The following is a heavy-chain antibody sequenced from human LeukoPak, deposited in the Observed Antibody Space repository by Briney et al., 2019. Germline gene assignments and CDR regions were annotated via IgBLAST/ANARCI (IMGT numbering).Heavy chain of an antibody. CDR1: GFTFSSYG. Sequence: GGSLRLSCAASGFTFSSYGFHWVRPAPGKGLEWVAVIWYDGSNKYYADSVKGRFTISRDNSKNTLYLQMNSLRAEDTAVYYCARSGGSYYDFDYWGQGTLVTVSS. J-gene: IGHJ4*02. CDR2: IWYDGSNK. D-gene: IGHD1-26*01. V-gene: IGHV3-33*01. CDR3: ARSGGSYYDFDY.